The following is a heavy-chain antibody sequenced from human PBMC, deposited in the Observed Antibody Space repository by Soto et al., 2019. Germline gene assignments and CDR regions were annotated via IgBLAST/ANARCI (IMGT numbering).Heavy chain of an antibody. CDR3: AKNGQPPYYYYGLDV. V-gene: IGHV1-18*01. CDR1: GYTFTRYG. J-gene: IGHJ6*02. Sequence: QGQLVQSGAEVKMPGASVKVSCKASGYTFTRYGISWVRQAPGQGLQWMGWISGYNGDANYAQRFQGRVSMTIDTSTTTAYMEVRTLTSHDTAVYYCAKNGQPPYYYYGLDVWGQGTTVTVSS. D-gene: IGHD2-8*01. CDR2: ISGYNGDA.